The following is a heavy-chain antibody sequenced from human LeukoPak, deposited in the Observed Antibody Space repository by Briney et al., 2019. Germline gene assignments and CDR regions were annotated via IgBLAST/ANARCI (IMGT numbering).Heavy chain of an antibody. CDR3: ARGTIVGIYYYYGMDV. CDR1: GGSISSGDYY. Sequence: SQTLSLTCTVSGGSISSGDYYWSWIRQHPGKGLEWIGYIYYSGSTYYNPSLKSRVTISVDTSKNQFSLKLSSVTAADTAVYYCARGTIVGIYYYYGMDVWGQGTTVTVSS. V-gene: IGHV4-31*03. D-gene: IGHD3-10*01. CDR2: IYYSGST. J-gene: IGHJ6*02.